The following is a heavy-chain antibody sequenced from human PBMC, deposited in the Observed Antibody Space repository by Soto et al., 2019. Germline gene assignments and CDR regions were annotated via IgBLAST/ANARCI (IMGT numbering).Heavy chain of an antibody. CDR1: GYTFTSYY. CDR3: ARDDYYGSGSYYQPRYYYYGMDV. CDR2: INPSGGST. Sequence: GASVKVSCKASGYTFTSYYMHWVRQAPGQGLEWMGIINPSGGSTSYAQKFQGRVTMTRDTSTSTVYMELSSLRSEDTAVYYCARDDYYGSGSYYQPRYYYYGMDVWGQGTTVTVSS. D-gene: IGHD3-10*01. J-gene: IGHJ6*02. V-gene: IGHV1-46*01.